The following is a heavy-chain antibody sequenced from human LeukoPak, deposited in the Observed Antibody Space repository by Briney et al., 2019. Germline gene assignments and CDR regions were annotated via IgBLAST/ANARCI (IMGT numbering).Heavy chain of an antibody. D-gene: IGHD5-12*01. V-gene: IGHV3-30*14. Sequence: GGSLRLSCAASGFTFSRYAMHWVRQAPDKGLEWVAVLSYDGINKYYADSVKGRFTISRDNSKNTLYLQMNSLRAEDTAVYYCARGPSGYHNTGGQGTLVTVSS. CDR3: ARGPSGYHNT. CDR2: LSYDGINK. J-gene: IGHJ4*02. CDR1: GFTFSRYA.